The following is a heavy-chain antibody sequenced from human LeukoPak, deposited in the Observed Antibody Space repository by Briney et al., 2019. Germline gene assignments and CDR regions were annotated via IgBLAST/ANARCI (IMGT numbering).Heavy chain of an antibody. D-gene: IGHD6-19*01. CDR3: ARGGYNSAFLDS. CDR1: GFTFNSFT. V-gene: IGHV3-21*01. J-gene: IGHJ4*02. Sequence: KTGGSLRLSCAASGFTFNSFTMNWVRQAPGKGLEWLSSISGGGQYIYYADSLKGRLTISRDNAKDSLYLQLNSLRAEDTSVYYCARGGYNSAFLDSWGQGTLVSVS. CDR2: ISGGGQYI.